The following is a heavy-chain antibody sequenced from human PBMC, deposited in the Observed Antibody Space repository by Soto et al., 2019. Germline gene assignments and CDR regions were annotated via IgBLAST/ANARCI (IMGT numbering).Heavy chain of an antibody. V-gene: IGHV4-31*03. CDR1: GGSISSGGYY. CDR3: ACWELQWLVFDY. Sequence: QVQLQESGPGLVKPSQTLSLTCTVSGGSISSGGYYWSWIRQHPGKGLEWIGYIYYSGSTYYNPSLKSRGTISVDTSKNQFSLELSSVTVADTAVYYCACWELQWLVFDYWGLGTLVTVSS. CDR2: IYYSGST. D-gene: IGHD6-19*01. J-gene: IGHJ4*02.